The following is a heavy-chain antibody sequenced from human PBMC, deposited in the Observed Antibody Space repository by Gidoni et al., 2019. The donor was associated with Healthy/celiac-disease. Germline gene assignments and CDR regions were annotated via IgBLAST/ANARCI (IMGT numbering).Heavy chain of an antibody. V-gene: IGHV4-4*07. CDR2: IYTSGST. CDR3: ARERGGYCSSTSCYTNNWFDP. J-gene: IGHJ5*02. CDR1: GGSISSYY. D-gene: IGHD2-2*01. Sequence: QVQLQESGPGLVKPSETLSLTCTVSGGSISSYYWSWIRQPAGKGLEWIGRIYTSGSTNYNPSLKRRVTMSVDTSKNQFSLKLSSVTAADTAVYYCARERGGYCSSTSCYTNNWFDPWGQGTLVTVSS.